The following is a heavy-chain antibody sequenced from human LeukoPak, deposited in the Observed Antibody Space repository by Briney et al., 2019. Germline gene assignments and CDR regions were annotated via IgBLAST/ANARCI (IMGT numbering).Heavy chain of an antibody. Sequence: SETLSLTCTVSGGSISSSSYYWGWIRQPPGKGLEWIGSIYYSGSTYYNPSLKSRVTISVDTSKNQFSLKLSSVTAADTAVYYCARGHSGYDRRIDYWGQGTLVTVSS. V-gene: IGHV4-39*07. CDR3: ARGHSGYDRRIDY. CDR2: IYYSGST. J-gene: IGHJ4*02. CDR1: GGSISSSSYY. D-gene: IGHD5-12*01.